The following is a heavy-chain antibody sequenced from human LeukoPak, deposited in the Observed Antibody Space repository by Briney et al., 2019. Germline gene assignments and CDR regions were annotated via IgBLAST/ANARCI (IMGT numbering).Heavy chain of an antibody. CDR3: ARHSPDSSGYLWNYFDY. D-gene: IGHD3-22*01. J-gene: IGHJ4*02. V-gene: IGHV7-4-1*02. CDR1: GYTFTSYA. Sequence: ASVKVSCKASGYTFTSYAMNWVRQAPGQGLEWMGWINTNTGNPTYAQGFTGRFVFSLDTSVSTAYLQWSSLKASDTAMYYCARHSPDSSGYLWNYFDYWGQGTLVTVSS. CDR2: INTNTGNP.